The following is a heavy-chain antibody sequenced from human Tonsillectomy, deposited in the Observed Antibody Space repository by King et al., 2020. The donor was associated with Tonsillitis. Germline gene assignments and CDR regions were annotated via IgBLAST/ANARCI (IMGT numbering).Heavy chain of an antibody. Sequence: QLVQSGAEVKKPGEPLRISCKGSGYRFANYWITWVRQMPGKGLEWMGKIDPSDSYTTYSPSFQGHVTISVDKSSSTAFLQWSGLQASDTAMYFCAGRVKGILYNSGLFDPWGQGTLVTFSS. CDR3: AGRVKGILYNSGLFDP. CDR2: IDPSDSYT. J-gene: IGHJ5*02. D-gene: IGHD6-19*01. V-gene: IGHV5-10-1*03. CDR1: GYRFANYW.